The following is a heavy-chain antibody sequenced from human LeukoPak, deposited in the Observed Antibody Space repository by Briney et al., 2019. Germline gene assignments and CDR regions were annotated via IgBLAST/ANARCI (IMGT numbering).Heavy chain of an antibody. Sequence: SETLSLTCAVYGGSFSGYYWSWIRQPPGKGLEWIGEINHSGSTNYNPSLKSRVTISVDTSKNQFSLKLSSVTAADTAVYYCARATAPDPLGIAAAGIDYWGAGTLVTVSS. CDR2: INHSGST. D-gene: IGHD6-13*01. CDR3: ARATAPDPLGIAAAGIDY. V-gene: IGHV4-34*01. CDR1: GGSFSGYY. J-gene: IGHJ4*02.